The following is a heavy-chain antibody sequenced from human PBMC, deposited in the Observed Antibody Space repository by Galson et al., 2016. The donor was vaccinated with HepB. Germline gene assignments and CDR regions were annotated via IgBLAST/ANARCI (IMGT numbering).Heavy chain of an antibody. CDR3: GKDRRTSGWFGADY. J-gene: IGHJ3*01. V-gene: IGHV3-43*01. CDR1: GFTFDDFP. Sequence: SLRLSCAASGFTFDDFPMHWVRQRPGTGLEWVSLISWDGSLTYYADSVKGRFTISRDNSKNSLYLQMNSLRPEDTALYYCGKDRRTSGWFGADYWGRGTMVTVSA. D-gene: IGHD6-19*01. CDR2: ISWDGSLT.